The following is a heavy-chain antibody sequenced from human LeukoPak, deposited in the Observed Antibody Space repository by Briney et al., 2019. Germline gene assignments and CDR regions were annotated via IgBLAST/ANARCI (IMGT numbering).Heavy chain of an antibody. J-gene: IGHJ4*02. Sequence: PSETLSLTCTVSGGSISSYYWSWIRQPPGKGLEWIGYIYYSGSTNYNPSLKSRVTISVDTSKNQFSLKLSSVTAADTAVYYCARGRYYYDSSGYYYFDYWGQGTLVTVSS. CDR3: ARGRYYYDSSGYYYFDY. CDR1: GGSISSYY. D-gene: IGHD3-22*01. V-gene: IGHV4-59*01. CDR2: IYYSGST.